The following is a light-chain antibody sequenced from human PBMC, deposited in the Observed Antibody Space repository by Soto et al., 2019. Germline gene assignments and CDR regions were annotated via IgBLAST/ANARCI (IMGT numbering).Light chain of an antibody. CDR3: CSYGGENSWV. V-gene: IGLV2-23*02. J-gene: IGLJ3*02. Sequence: QSALTQPASVSGSPGQSITVSCTGTSSGVESYDLVSWYQQHPGQAPEVIIYGVTKRPSGVSNRFSGKRPGNTASLIISGVQAEDGADHYCCSYGGENSWVFGGGTQLNVL. CDR2: GVT. CDR1: SSGVESYDL.